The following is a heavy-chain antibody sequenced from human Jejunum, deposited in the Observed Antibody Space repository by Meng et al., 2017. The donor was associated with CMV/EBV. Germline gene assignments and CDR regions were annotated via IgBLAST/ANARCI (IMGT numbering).Heavy chain of an antibody. CDR1: DFTLNGAW. V-gene: IGHV3-15*07. CDR2: VKSASAGGAA. J-gene: IGHJ4*02. D-gene: IGHD1-26*01. CDR3: TTGWDQYFDF. Sequence: CLASDFTLNGAWMNWVRQAPGKGLEWVGRVKSASAGGAADAAAPVKGRFTVSRDDSRKTVHLQMDNLKIEDTAVYYCTTGWDQYFDFWGQGALVTVSS.